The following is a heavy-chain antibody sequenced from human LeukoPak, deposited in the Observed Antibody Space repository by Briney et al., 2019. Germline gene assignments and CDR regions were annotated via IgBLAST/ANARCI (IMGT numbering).Heavy chain of an antibody. D-gene: IGHD3-10*01. Sequence: ASVKVSCKASGYTFTSYDINWVRQATGQGLEWVGWMNPNSGNTGYAQKFQGRVTMTRNTSISTAYMELSSLRSEDTAVYYCARGLDYYGSGSYYTWFDPWGQGTLVTVSS. CDR2: MNPNSGNT. J-gene: IGHJ5*02. CDR1: GYTFTSYD. V-gene: IGHV1-8*01. CDR3: ARGLDYYGSGSYYTWFDP.